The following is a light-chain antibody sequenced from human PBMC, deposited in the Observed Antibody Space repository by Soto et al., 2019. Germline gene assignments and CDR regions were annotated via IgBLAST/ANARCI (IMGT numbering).Light chain of an antibody. CDR3: QQYSDWPPYT. J-gene: IGKJ2*01. CDR1: QSVGGN. V-gene: IGKV3-15*01. CDR2: ATS. Sequence: VMTQSPVTLSVSPGERATLSCRASQSVGGNVAWYQQKPGQAPRLLMYATSTRATGIPARFSGSGSRTEFTLTISSLQSEDSAVYFCQQYSDWPPYTFGQGTKLEIK.